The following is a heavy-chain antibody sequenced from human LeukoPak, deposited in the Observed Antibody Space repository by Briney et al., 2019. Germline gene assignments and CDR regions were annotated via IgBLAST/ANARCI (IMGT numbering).Heavy chain of an antibody. CDR2: ISAYNGNT. J-gene: IGHJ5*02. CDR1: GYTFTSYG. CDR3: ARGPDDYGDFRWFDP. V-gene: IGHV1-18*01. D-gene: IGHD4-17*01. Sequence: ASVKVSCKASGYTFTSYGISWVRQAPGQGLEWMGWISAYNGNTNYAQKLQGRVTMTTDTSTSTAYMELRSLRSDDTAVYYCARGPDDYGDFRWFDPWGQGTLVTVSS.